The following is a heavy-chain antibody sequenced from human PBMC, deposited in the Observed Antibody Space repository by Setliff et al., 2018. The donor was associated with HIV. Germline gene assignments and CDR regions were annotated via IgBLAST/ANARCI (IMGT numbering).Heavy chain of an antibody. CDR3: ARLRGLNLEPFDY. Sequence: PSETLSLTCTVSGDSIRGYYWSWIRQPPGKGLEWIGSIYYSGSTYYNPSLKSRLTISVDTSTNKFSLKLSSVTATDTAVYYCARLRGLNLEPFDYWGQGTLVTVSS. J-gene: IGHJ4*02. D-gene: IGHD1-1*01. CDR2: IYYSGST. CDR1: GDSIRGYY. V-gene: IGHV4-59*05.